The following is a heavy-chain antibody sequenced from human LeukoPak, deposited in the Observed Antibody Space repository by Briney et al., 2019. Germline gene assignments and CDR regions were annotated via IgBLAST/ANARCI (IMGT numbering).Heavy chain of an antibody. CDR1: GFTFSSYA. D-gene: IGHD4-17*01. V-gene: IGHV3-23*01. Sequence: GGSLRLSCAASGFTFSSYAMSWVRQAPGKGLEWVSAISGSGGSTYYADSVKGRFTISRDNSKNTLYLQMNSLRAEDTAVYYCAKDPPENGDSIPRIWFDPWGQGTLVTVSS. CDR3: AKDPPENGDSIPRIWFDP. CDR2: ISGSGGST. J-gene: IGHJ5*02.